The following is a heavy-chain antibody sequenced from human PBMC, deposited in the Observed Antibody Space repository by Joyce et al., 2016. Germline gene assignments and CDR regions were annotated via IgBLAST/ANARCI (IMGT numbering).Heavy chain of an antibody. CDR2: ISDDGSNK. J-gene: IGHJ4*02. V-gene: IGHV3-30*03. CDR1: GFTFSNCG. CDR3: AGGILTGYFDY. D-gene: IGHD3-9*01. Sequence: QGQLVESGGGVVQPGRSLRLSCAASGFTFSNCGMHWVRQAPGKGLGWVAVISDDGSNKHYGDSVKGRFTISRDNSKNTLYLQMNSLRAEDTAVYYCAGGILTGYFDYWGQGTLVTVSS.